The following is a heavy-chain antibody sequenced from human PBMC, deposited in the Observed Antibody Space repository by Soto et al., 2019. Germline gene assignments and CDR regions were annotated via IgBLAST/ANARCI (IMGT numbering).Heavy chain of an antibody. D-gene: IGHD2-21*02. Sequence: PGRSLRRSCAASGFSCTNFAMSWVRQAPENGLEWVAGIGASGDITWYADSVKGRLSISRENSKNSLYLQLNSLRFEDTAVYYCGTDAFTNRGDEYFVNWGPGTLV. J-gene: IGHJ4*02. CDR1: GFSCTNFA. V-gene: IGHV3-23*01. CDR3: GTDAFTNRGDEYFVN. CDR2: IGASGDIT.